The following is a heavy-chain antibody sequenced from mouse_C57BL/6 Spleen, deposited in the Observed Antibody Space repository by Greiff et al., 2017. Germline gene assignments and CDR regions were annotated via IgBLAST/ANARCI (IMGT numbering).Heavy chain of an antibody. V-gene: IGHV1-55*01. Sequence: QVQLKQPGAELVKPGASVKMSCKASGYTFTSYWITWVKQRPGQGLEWIGDIYPGSGSTNYNEKFKSKATLTVDTSSSTAYMQLSSLTSEDSAVYYCARGWDGSSPHYYAMDYWGQGTSVTVSS. J-gene: IGHJ4*01. CDR2: IYPGSGST. CDR1: GYTFTSYW. CDR3: ARGWDGSSPHYYAMDY. D-gene: IGHD1-1*01.